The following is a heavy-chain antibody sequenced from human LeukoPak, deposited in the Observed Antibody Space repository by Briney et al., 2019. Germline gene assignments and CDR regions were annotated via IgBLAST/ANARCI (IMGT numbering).Heavy chain of an antibody. D-gene: IGHD3-22*01. V-gene: IGHV4-59*08. CDR1: GGSISYYY. CDR2: IYYSGST. Sequence: SETLSLTCTVSGGSISYYYWTWIRQPPGKGLEWIGYIYYSGSTNYNPSLESRVTISVDTSKNYFSLKLNSVTAADTAVYYCARQDSSAYPADYWGQGTLVTVSS. J-gene: IGHJ4*02. CDR3: ARQDSSAYPADY.